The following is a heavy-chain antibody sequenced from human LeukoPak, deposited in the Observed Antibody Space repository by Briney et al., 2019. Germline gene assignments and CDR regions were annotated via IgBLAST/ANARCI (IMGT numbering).Heavy chain of an antibody. CDR2: IYYSGST. D-gene: IGHD3-10*01. V-gene: IGHV4-39*07. CDR3: ARDERFWASGNWFDP. J-gene: IGHJ5*02. CDR1: GCSISSSSYY. Sequence: SETLSLTCTVSGCSISSSSYYWGWIRPPPGKGLEWIGSIYYSGSTYYNPSLKSRVTMSVDTSKNQFSLKLSSVTAADTAFYYCARDERFWASGNWFDPWGQGTLVTVSS.